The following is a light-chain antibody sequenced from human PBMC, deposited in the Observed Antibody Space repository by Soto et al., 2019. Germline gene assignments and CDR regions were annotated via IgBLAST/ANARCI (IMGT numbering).Light chain of an antibody. CDR1: SSNIGTNT. Sequence: QSVPTQAPSASGTPGQRVTISCSGGSSNIGTNTVNWYQQLPGTAPKLLIYNDDQRPSGVADRFSCAKSDTTASLAISCLQSDDEADYYCAAWDGSLKGVVFGGGTKVTVL. CDR3: AAWDGSLKGVV. J-gene: IGLJ2*01. V-gene: IGLV1-44*01. CDR2: NDD.